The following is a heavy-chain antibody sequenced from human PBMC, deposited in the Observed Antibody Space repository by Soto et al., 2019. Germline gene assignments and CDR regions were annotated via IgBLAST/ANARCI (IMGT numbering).Heavy chain of an antibody. D-gene: IGHD3-10*01. CDR1: GGSVSNNNYY. Sequence: QLQLLESRPGLVKPSETLSLTCTVSGGSVSNNNYYWGWIRQPPGKRLEWIGSVYYSGSAYYNPSLKRRLTISVDTSMNLFSLKLSSVTAADTAIYYCARRPLVRGIIPYYFDYWGQGTLVTVSS. CDR2: VYYSGSA. J-gene: IGHJ4*02. CDR3: ARRPLVRGIIPYYFDY. V-gene: IGHV4-39*02.